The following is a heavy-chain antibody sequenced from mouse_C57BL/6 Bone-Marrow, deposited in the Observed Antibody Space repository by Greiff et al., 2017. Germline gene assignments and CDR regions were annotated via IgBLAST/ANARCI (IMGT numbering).Heavy chain of an antibody. Sequence: QVQLQQSGAELVRPGASVTLSCKASGYTFTDYEMHWVKQTPVHGLEWIGAIDPETGGTAYNQKFKGKAILTADKSSSTAYMELRSLTSEDSAVYYCLYYDYDGAMDYWGQGTSVTVSS. V-gene: IGHV1-15*01. CDR2: IDPETGGT. D-gene: IGHD2-4*01. CDR3: LYYDYDGAMDY. J-gene: IGHJ4*01. CDR1: GYTFTDYE.